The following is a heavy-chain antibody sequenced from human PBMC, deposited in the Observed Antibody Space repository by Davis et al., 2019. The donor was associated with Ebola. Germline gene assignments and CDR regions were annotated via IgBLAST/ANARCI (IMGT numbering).Heavy chain of an antibody. D-gene: IGHD2-8*02. Sequence: SVQVSCYASGGTFSSYAISWVRQAPGQGLEWMGGIIPILGIANYAQKFQGRVTITADKSTSTAYMELSSLRSDDTAVYYCARARGGTEYDAFDIWGQGTMVTVSS. CDR2: IIPILGIA. CDR1: GGTFSSYA. J-gene: IGHJ3*02. V-gene: IGHV1-69*10. CDR3: ARARGGTEYDAFDI.